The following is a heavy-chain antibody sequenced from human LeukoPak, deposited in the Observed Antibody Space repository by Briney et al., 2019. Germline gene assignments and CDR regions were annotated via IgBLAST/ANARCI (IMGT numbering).Heavy chain of an antibody. J-gene: IGHJ4*02. V-gene: IGHV5-51*01. CDR2: IYPGDSDT. CDR3: ARHPPVTGYSYGYDY. Sequence: GESLKISCKGSGYSFTSYWIGWVRQMPGKGLEWMGIIYPGDSDTRYSPSFQGQVTISADKSISIAYLQWSSLKASDTAMYYCARHPPVTGYSYGYDYWGQGTLVTVSS. D-gene: IGHD5-18*01. CDR1: GYSFTSYW.